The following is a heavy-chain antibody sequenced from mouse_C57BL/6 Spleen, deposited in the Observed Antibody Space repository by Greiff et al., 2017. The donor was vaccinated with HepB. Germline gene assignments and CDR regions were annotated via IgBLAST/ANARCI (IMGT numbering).Heavy chain of an antibody. D-gene: IGHD2-1*01. V-gene: IGHV5-4*01. CDR1: GFTFSSYA. CDR3: AREDYGNSYFDY. Sequence: EVQLQESGGGLVKPGGSLKLSCAASGFTFSSYAMSWVRQTPEKRLEWVATISDGGSYTYYPDNVKGRFTISRDNAKNNLYLQMSHLKSEDTAMYYCAREDYGNSYFDYWGQGTTLTVSS. CDR2: ISDGGSYT. J-gene: IGHJ2*01.